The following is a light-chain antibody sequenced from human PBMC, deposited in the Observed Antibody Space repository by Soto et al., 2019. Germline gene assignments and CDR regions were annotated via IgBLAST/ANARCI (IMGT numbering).Light chain of an antibody. CDR2: EGT. Sequence: QSALTQPASVSGSPGQSITISCTGTSSDGGGYNVVSWYQQHPGKAPKLIIYEGTKRPSGVSNRFSGSKSGNTASLTISGLQAEDEADYYCCSYADTSTFWVVFGGGTKVTVL. J-gene: IGLJ3*02. CDR1: SSDGGGYNV. CDR3: CSYADTSTFWVV. V-gene: IGLV2-23*03.